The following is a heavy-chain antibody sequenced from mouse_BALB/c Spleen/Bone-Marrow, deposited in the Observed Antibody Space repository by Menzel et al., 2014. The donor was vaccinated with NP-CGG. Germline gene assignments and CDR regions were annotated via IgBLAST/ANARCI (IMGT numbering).Heavy chain of an antibody. CDR2: IYPYNGVS. CDR1: GYSFTGYY. Sequence: EVQLQQSGPELVKPGASVKISCKASGYSFTGYYMHWVKQSHGNSLDWIGYIYPYNGVSSYNQKFKGKATLTVDKSSGTAYMELRSLTSDDSAVHYCESRGEYFDVWGAGTTVTVSS. CDR3: ESRGEYFDV. J-gene: IGHJ1*01. V-gene: IGHV1-31*01.